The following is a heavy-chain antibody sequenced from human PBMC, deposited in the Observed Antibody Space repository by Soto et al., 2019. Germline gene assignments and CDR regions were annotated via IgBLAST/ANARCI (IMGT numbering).Heavy chain of an antibody. Sequence: SVKVSCKASGGTFSSYAISWVRQAPGQGLEWMGGIIPIFGTANYAQKFQGRVTITADESTSTAYMELGSLRSEDTAVYYCARDKSWYSNQSYYYYGMDVWRQGTTVTVSS. CDR1: GGTFSSYA. CDR2: IIPIFGTA. V-gene: IGHV1-69*13. D-gene: IGHD4-4*01. CDR3: ARDKSWYSNQSYYYYGMDV. J-gene: IGHJ6*02.